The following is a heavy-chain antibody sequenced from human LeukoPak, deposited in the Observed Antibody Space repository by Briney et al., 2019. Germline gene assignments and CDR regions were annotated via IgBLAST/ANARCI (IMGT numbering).Heavy chain of an antibody. D-gene: IGHD3-3*01. V-gene: IGHV3-7*01. CDR3: ARIAWSGSLY. J-gene: IGHJ4*02. CDR1: GFTFSSNW. Sequence: GGSLRLSCAASGFTFSSNWMSWVRQAPGKGLEWVANIKQDGSEKYYVDSVKGRFTISRDNVKNSLYLQMNSLRAEDTAVYYCARIAWSGSLYWGQGTLVTVSS. CDR2: IKQDGSEK.